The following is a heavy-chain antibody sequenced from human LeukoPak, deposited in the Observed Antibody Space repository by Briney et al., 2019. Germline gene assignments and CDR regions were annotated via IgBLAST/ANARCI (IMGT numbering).Heavy chain of an antibody. CDR1: GYTFTSYD. CDR3: ARFCSTGCYTKTGFDP. V-gene: IGHV1-8*03. J-gene: IGHJ5*02. D-gene: IGHD2-2*02. Sequence: GASVKVSCKASGYTFTSYDINWVRQATGQGLEWMGWMNPNSGNTGYAQKFQGRVTITRNTSISTAYMELSSLRSEDTAVYYCARFCSTGCYTKTGFDPWSQGTLVTVSS. CDR2: MNPNSGNT.